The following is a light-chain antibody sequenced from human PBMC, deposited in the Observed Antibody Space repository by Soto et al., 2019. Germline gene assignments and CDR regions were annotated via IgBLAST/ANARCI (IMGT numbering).Light chain of an antibody. J-gene: IGKJ3*01. CDR2: AAS. V-gene: IGKV1-27*01. CDR1: QGIRNF. CDR3: QKYSSVPV. Sequence: DIQMTQSQTSLSASVGDRVTITCRASQGIRNFVAWYQQKPGKDPKLLIYAASTLQSGVPSRFSGSGSGTDFTLTINSLQPEDVATYSCQKYSSVPVFGPGTKVAIK.